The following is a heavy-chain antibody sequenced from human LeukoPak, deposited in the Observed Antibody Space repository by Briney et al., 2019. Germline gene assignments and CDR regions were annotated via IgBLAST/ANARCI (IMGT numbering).Heavy chain of an antibody. CDR3: ARDFWSGYYTED. J-gene: IGHJ4*02. CDR2: ISGSSSGSTSII. CDR1: GIIFSTYA. D-gene: IGHD3-3*01. V-gene: IGHV3-48*04. Sequence: GGSLRLSCEFSGIIFSTYAMNWVRQAPGEGLEWISYISGSSSGSTSIIHYADSVKGRSTISRDNAKSSLHLQMDSLSAEDTAVYYCARDFWSGYYTEDWGQGALVIVSS.